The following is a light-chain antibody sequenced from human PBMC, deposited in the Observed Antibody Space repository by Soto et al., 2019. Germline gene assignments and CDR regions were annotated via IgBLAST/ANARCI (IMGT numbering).Light chain of an antibody. CDR3: QKYNSAPLT. CDR1: QSVSSN. Sequence: EIVLTQSPGTLSLSPGERATLSCRASQSVSSNLAWYQQKPGQAPRLLIYGASSRSTGIPARFSGSGSGTDFTLTISSLQPEDVAAYYCQKYNSAPLTFGGGTKVDIK. V-gene: IGKV3-15*01. J-gene: IGKJ4*01. CDR2: GAS.